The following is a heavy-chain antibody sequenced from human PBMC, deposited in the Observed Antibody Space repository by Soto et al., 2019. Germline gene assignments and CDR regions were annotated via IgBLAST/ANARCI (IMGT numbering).Heavy chain of an antibody. CDR2: ISSSGSTI. V-gene: IGHV3-48*03. CDR1: GFTFSRYE. J-gene: IGHJ4*02. CDR3: ARVHRSSPAPIY. D-gene: IGHD6-13*01. Sequence: SLSLSCAASGFTFSRYELTCVLQAPGKGLEWISYISSSGSTIYYADSVKGRFTLSRDNAKNSLYLQMNSLRADDTAVYYCARVHRSSPAPIYWGQGTLVTVSS.